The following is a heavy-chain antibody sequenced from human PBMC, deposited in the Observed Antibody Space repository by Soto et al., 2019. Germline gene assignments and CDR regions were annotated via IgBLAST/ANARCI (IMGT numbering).Heavy chain of an antibody. CDR1: GYMFSGYA. J-gene: IGHJ4*02. D-gene: IGHD1-1*01. Sequence: EVQLVESGGGLVQPGESLRLSCSGSGYMFSGYAMHWVRQAPGKGLAYVSGVSNDGTPTYYADSVKGRFTISRDNSKNTLLLQMSSLTTEDTAVYYCVQGYFLDNWGQGTLVTVSS. CDR3: VQGYFLDN. CDR2: VSNDGTPT. V-gene: IGHV3-64D*06.